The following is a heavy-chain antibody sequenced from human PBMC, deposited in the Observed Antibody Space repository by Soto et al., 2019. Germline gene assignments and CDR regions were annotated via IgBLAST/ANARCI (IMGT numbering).Heavy chain of an antibody. CDR3: ARGPPLGY. Sequence: PSETLSLTCAVSGGSISSGGYSWSWIWQPPGKGLECIGYIYHSGSTYYSPSLKSRVTISVDRSKNQFSLKLSSVTAADTAVYYCARGPPLGYWGQGTLVTVSS. J-gene: IGHJ4*02. CDR1: GGSISSGGYS. V-gene: IGHV4-30-2*01. CDR2: IYHSGST.